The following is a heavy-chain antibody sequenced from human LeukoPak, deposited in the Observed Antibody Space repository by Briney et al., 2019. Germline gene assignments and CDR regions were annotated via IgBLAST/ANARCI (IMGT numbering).Heavy chain of an antibody. J-gene: IGHJ4*02. CDR3: AHRKNYYDSSVFDN. CDR2: IYWDDDR. CDR1: GSSLNTRGVG. V-gene: IGHV2-5*02. D-gene: IGHD3-22*01. Sequence: SGPTLVNPTQTLTLTCTFSGSSLNTRGVGVGWIRQPPGRALEWLALIYWDDDRRYSPSLKSRLTITKDTSRNQVVLTMTNMDPVDTATYFCAHRKNYYDSSVFDNWGQGTLVTVSP.